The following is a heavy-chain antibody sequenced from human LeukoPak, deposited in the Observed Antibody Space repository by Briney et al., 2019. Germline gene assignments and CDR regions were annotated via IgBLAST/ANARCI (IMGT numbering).Heavy chain of an antibody. CDR3: ATQSITLVVVISPFDY. CDR2: IQDDGATT. V-gene: IGHV3-30*02. Sequence: GGSLRLSCAASGFTFSTFPIHWGRQAPGKGLEWVALIQDDGATTNYADSVRGRFTISRDNSKSTVYLQMNSLKPDDTAVYYCATQSITLVVVISPFDYWGQGTLVTVSS. J-gene: IGHJ4*02. D-gene: IGHD3-22*01. CDR1: GFTFSTFP.